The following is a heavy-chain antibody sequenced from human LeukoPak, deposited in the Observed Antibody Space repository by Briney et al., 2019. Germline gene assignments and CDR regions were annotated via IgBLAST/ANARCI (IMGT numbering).Heavy chain of an antibody. J-gene: IGHJ4*02. CDR2: TSGRSGST. Sequence: PGGSLRLSCAASGFIFSNYAMYWVRQAPGKGLEWVSATSGRSGSTYYADSVRGRFTISRDSSKNTLYLQMNSLRADDTAVYYCAKWGDYDVLTGYYVSDFWGQGTLVTVSS. V-gene: IGHV3-23*01. CDR1: GFIFSNYA. CDR3: AKWGDYDVLTGYYVSDF. D-gene: IGHD3-9*01.